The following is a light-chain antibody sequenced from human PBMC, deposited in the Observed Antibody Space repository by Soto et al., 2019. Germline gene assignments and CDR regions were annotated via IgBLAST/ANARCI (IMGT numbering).Light chain of an antibody. Sequence: QSALTQPASVSGSPGQSITISCTETSSDLRGYNYVSWYQHHPGKAPKLIIYEVTERPSGVSTRFSGSKSGNTASLTISGLQAEDEADYYCSSYRDSSTLLVFGGGTQLTVL. CDR3: SSYRDSSTLLV. CDR2: EVT. V-gene: IGLV2-14*01. CDR1: SSDLRGYNY. J-gene: IGLJ3*02.